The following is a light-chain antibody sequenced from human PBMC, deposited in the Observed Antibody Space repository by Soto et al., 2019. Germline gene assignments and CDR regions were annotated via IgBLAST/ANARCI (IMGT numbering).Light chain of an antibody. CDR1: QFLSSY. CDR3: QQYDDWLRLT. V-gene: IGKV3-15*01. CDR2: GAS. J-gene: IGKJ4*01. Sequence: EVVLTQSPATLSLAPGERATLSCRASQFLSSYLAWYQQKPGQPPRLLIYGASTRATGIPARFSGSGSGTEFNLTISSLQSEDFAVYFCQQYDDWLRLTFGGGTKVDIK.